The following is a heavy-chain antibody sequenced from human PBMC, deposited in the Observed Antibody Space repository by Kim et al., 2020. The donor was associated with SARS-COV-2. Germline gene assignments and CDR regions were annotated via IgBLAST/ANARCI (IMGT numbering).Heavy chain of an antibody. J-gene: IGHJ4*02. CDR3: ARGSGKGAVGY. CDR2: INSDGSSR. Sequence: GGSLRLSCAASGFTLNNYGMYWVRQAPGKGLVWVSRINSDGSSRNYADSVKGRFTISRDNAKNTLYLQMNSLRAEDTAVYYCARGSGKGAVGYWGQGTLV. D-gene: IGHD6-19*01. CDR1: GFTLNNYG. V-gene: IGHV3-74*01.